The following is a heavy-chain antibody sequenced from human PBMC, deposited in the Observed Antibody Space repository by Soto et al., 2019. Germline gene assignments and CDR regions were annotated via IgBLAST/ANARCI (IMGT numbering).Heavy chain of an antibody. Sequence: SETLSLTCAVSGGSISSSNRWSWVRQSPKIGLEWIGEIYHSGNTNYNPSLRGRVTISVDTADTGTYYCAHRRGGYGVVTPFNYWGQGTPVTVSS. V-gene: IGHV4-4*02. CDR1: GGSISSSNR. J-gene: IGHJ4*02. CDR3: Y. CDR2: IYHSGNT. D-gene: IGHD3-16*01.